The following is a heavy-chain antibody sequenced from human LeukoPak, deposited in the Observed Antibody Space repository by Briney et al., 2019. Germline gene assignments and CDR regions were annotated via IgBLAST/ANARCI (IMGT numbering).Heavy chain of an antibody. J-gene: IGHJ5*02. CDR3: AKWYSSGWYEGEGHNWFDP. D-gene: IGHD6-19*01. CDR1: GGSISGYY. Sequence: SETLSLTCTVSGGSISGYYWSWIRQPPGKGLEWIGYIYYSGSTDYNPSLKSRVTISVDTSKNQFSLRLTSVIAADTAVYYCAKWYSSGWYEGEGHNWFDPWGQGTLVTVSS. CDR2: IYYSGST. V-gene: IGHV4-59*03.